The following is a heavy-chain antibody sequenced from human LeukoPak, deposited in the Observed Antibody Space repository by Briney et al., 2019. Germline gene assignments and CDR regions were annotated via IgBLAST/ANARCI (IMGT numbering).Heavy chain of an antibody. J-gene: IGHJ4*02. V-gene: IGHV4-34*01. D-gene: IGHD4-17*01. Sequence: PSETLSLTCAVYGGSFSGYYWSWIRQPPGKGLEWIGEINHSGSTNYNPSLKSRVTISVDTSKNQFSLKLSSVTAADTAVYYCARTTVIFDYWGQGTLVAVSS. CDR1: GGSFSGYY. CDR2: INHSGST. CDR3: ARTTVIFDY.